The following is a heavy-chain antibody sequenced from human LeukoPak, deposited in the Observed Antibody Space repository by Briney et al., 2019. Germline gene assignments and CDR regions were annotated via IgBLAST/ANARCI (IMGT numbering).Heavy chain of an antibody. J-gene: IGHJ3*01. Sequence: PGGSLRLSCAASGFNLGRYAMSWVRQALGRGLEWVSCINTGETTFYADSVKGRFTISRDSSKNNLYLHMTSLRDEDTALYYCAKGAFDVWGQGTVVIVSS. CDR3: AKGAFDV. CDR2: INTGETT. CDR1: GFNLGRYA. V-gene: IGHV3-23*01.